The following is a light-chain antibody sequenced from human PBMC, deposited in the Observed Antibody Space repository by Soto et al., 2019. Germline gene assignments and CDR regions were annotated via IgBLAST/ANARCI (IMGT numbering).Light chain of an antibody. CDR3: GQGLQTPFT. J-gene: IGKJ4*01. CDR1: QSLLHSNGHNY. CDR2: LGS. Sequence: DLVMIQSPLSLPVTPGEPASISCRSSQSLLHSNGHNYVDWYVQKPGESPQLLIYLGSNRASGVPDGVSASGSGTDFTLKISRVEAADVDVYYCGQGLQTPFTFGGGTKVEIK. V-gene: IGKV2-28*01.